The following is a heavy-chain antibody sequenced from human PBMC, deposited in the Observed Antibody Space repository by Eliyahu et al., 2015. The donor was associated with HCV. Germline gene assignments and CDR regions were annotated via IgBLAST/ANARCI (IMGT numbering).Heavy chain of an antibody. D-gene: IGHD1-26*01. Sequence: EVQLVESGGGLVKPGGSLRLSCAASGFTFSSYSMKWVRQAPGKGLEWVSSISSGSAYIYYADSMKGRFTISRDNAKNSLYLQMNSLRAEDTAVYYCARVAEGSVGAKNRPLDYWGQGTLVTVSS. CDR3: ARVAEGSVGAKNRPLDY. CDR2: ISSGSAYI. CDR1: GFTFSSYS. V-gene: IGHV3-21*01. J-gene: IGHJ4*02.